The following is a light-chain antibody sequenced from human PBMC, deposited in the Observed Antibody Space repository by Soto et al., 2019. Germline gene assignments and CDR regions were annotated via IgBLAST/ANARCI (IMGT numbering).Light chain of an antibody. CDR1: QSVSSSY. CDR2: GAS. J-gene: IGKJ1*01. V-gene: IGKV3-20*01. Sequence: EIVLTQSPGTLSLSPGERATLSCRASQSVSSSYLAWYQQKPGQAPRLLIYGASSRATGIPDRFSGGGSGTDFTLTISRLEPEDFAVYYCQQYGSSLGTFGQGTKV. CDR3: QQYGSSLGT.